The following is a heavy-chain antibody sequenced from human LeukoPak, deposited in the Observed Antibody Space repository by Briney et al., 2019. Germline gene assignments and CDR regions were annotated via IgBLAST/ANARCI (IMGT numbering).Heavy chain of an antibody. CDR2: INHSGST. J-gene: IGHJ6*02. D-gene: IGHD3-22*01. Sequence: SETLSLTCAVYGGSFSGYYWSWIRQPPGKGLERIGEINHSGSTNYNPSLKSRVTISVDTSKNQFSLKLSSVTAADTAVYYCAREDYYDSSGYLLADNYYYGMDVWGQGTTVTVSS. CDR1: GGSFSGYY. V-gene: IGHV4-34*01. CDR3: AREDYYDSSGYLLADNYYYGMDV.